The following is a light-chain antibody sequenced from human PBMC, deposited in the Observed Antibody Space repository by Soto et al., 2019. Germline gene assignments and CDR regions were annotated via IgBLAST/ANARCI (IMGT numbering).Light chain of an antibody. CDR2: EVT. Sequence: QSALTQPPSASGSPGQSVTISCTGTRSDIGGYNYVSWYQQHPGKTPKLMIYEVTKRPSGVPDRFSGSKSGNTASLTVSGLQAEDEADYYCSSYAGSILIFSGGTKLTVL. J-gene: IGLJ2*01. V-gene: IGLV2-8*01. CDR3: SSYAGSILI. CDR1: RSDIGGYNY.